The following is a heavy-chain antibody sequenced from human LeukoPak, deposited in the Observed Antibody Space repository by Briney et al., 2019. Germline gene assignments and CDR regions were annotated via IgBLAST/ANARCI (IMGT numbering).Heavy chain of an antibody. CDR2: IKQDGSEK. V-gene: IGHV3-7*01. CDR3: ASAYSSSWYYYYYMDV. Sequence: ETLSLTCTVSGGSISSSSYYWGWIRQPPGKGLEWVANIKQDGSEKYYVDSVKGRFTISRDNAKNSLYLQMNSLRAEDTAVYYCASAYSSSWYYYYYMDVWGKGTTVTVSS. J-gene: IGHJ6*03. D-gene: IGHD6-13*01. CDR1: GGSISSSSYY.